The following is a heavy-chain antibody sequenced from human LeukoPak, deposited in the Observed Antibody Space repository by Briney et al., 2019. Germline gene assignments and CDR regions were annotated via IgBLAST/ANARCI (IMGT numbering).Heavy chain of an antibody. V-gene: IGHV3-48*03. CDR3: AKSDPYGDSLIEI. CDR2: ISSTGGTI. D-gene: IGHD4-17*01. Sequence: GGSLRLSCAASGFTFSGYAMNWVRQAPGKGLEWLSHISSTGGTIYYADSVKGRLTVSRDNAKNSLYLQMNSLRAEDTAVFYCAKSDPYGDSLIEIWGQGALVTVSS. CDR1: GFTFSGYA. J-gene: IGHJ4*02.